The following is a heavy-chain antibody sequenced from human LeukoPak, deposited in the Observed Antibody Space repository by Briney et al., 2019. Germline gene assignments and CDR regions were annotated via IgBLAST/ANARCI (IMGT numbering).Heavy chain of an antibody. V-gene: IGHV4-59*01. D-gene: IGHD3-10*01. Sequence: PSETLSLTCTVSGGSISSYYWSWIRQPPGKGLEWIGYIYYSGSTNYNPSLKSRVTISVDTSKNQFSLELSSVTAADTAVYYCARLRGSLPPYFDYWGQGTLVTVSS. CDR2: IYYSGST. CDR3: ARLRGSLPPYFDY. CDR1: GGSISSYY. J-gene: IGHJ4*02.